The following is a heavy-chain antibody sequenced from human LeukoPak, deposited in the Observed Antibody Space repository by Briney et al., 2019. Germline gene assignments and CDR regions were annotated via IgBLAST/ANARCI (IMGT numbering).Heavy chain of an antibody. J-gene: IGHJ2*01. V-gene: IGHV3-30-3*01. D-gene: IGHD3-9*01. CDR2: ISYDGANK. CDR1: RLTFSDYV. CDR3: ARGPRRLVTWYFDL. Sequence: GGSLRLSCAASRLTFSDYVLNWLRQAPGKGLEWVAVISYDGANKYYADSAKGRFTISRDNSKNTLYPQMNSLSPEDTAVYYCARGPRRLVTWYFDLWGRGTLVTVSS.